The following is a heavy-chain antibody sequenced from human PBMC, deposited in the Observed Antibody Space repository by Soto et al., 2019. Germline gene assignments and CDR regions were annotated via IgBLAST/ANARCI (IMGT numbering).Heavy chain of an antibody. CDR1: GYTFTSYG. CDR3: SRDGWGGEYYHYGMDV. D-gene: IGHD3-10*01. V-gene: IGHV1-18*01. Sequence: ASGKGSCKASGYTFTSYGISWVRQAPGQGLEWMGWISAYNCNTNYAQKLQGRVTMTTDTSTSTAYMELRSLRSDDTAVYYCSRDGWGGEYYHYGMDVWGQGTTVTVSS. CDR2: ISAYNCNT. J-gene: IGHJ6*02.